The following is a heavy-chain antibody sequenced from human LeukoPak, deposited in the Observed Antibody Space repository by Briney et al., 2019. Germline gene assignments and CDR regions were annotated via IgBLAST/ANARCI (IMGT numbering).Heavy chain of an antibody. V-gene: IGHV3-21*01. Sequence: GGSLRLSCAASGFTFSSYGMHWVRQAPGKGLEWVSSISSSSSYIYYADSVKGRFTISRDNAKNSLYLQMNSLRAEDTAVYYCARAGEDHYMDVWGKGTTVTVSS. CDR2: ISSSSSYI. CDR1: GFTFSSYG. J-gene: IGHJ6*03. D-gene: IGHD3-10*01. CDR3: ARAGEDHYMDV.